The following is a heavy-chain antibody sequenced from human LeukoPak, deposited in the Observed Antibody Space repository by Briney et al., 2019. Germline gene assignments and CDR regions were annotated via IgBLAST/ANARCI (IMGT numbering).Heavy chain of an antibody. CDR3: ARGLDYAKVGY. Sequence: SETLSLTCTVSGDSISSNRYYWTWLRQPPGKGLEWIGNIHHSGNIYYSPSLKSRVSISVDTSKNQVSLRVTSVTAADTAVYYCARGLDYAKVGYWGQGTLVTVSS. CDR1: GDSISSNRYY. D-gene: IGHD4-17*01. V-gene: IGHV4-39*07. CDR2: IHHSGNI. J-gene: IGHJ4*02.